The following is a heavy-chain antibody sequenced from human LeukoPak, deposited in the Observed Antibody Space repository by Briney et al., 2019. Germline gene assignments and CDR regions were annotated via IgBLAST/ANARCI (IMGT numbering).Heavy chain of an antibody. J-gene: IGHJ4*02. CDR1: GFTFTNYA. CDR3: ARDGEILWDIVVVPAAIPSGYFDY. Sequence: GGSLRLSCAASGFTFTNYAMNWVRQAPGKGLEWVAVISYDGSNKYYADSVKGRFTISRDNSKNTLYLQMNSLRAEDTAVYYCARDGEILWDIVVVPAAIPSGYFDYWGQGTLVTVSS. D-gene: IGHD2-2*02. CDR2: ISYDGSNK. V-gene: IGHV3-30*01.